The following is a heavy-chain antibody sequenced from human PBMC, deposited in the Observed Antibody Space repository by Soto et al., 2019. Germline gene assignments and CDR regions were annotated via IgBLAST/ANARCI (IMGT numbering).Heavy chain of an antibody. CDR3: ARGAGGRYYNDY. CDR2: IYGDGSRT. D-gene: IGHD1-26*01. Sequence: EVQLVESGGGLVQPGGSLRLSCAASGFTFGSFWMHWVRQGPGKGLVWLSRIYGDGSRTTYADSVEGRFTISRDNAKNTVYLQMNSLRAEDTAVYYCARGAGGRYYNDYRGQGTLVTVSS. CDR1: GFTFGSFW. J-gene: IGHJ4*02. V-gene: IGHV3-74*01.